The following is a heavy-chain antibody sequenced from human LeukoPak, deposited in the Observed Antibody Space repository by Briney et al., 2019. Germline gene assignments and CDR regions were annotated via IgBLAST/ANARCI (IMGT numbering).Heavy chain of an antibody. D-gene: IGHD3-22*01. V-gene: IGHV1-8*01. CDR1: GYTFTSYD. Sequence: ASVKVSCKASGYTFTSYDINWVRQATGQGLEWMGWMYPNSGNTGYAQKFQGRVTMTRNTSISTAYMELSSLRSEDTAVYYCARGIQTYYYDSSGYPSIYYMDVWGKGTTVTVSS. J-gene: IGHJ6*03. CDR2: MYPNSGNT. CDR3: ARGIQTYYYDSSGYPSIYYMDV.